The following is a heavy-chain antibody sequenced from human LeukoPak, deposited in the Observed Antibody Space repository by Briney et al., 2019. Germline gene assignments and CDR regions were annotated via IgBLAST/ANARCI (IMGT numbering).Heavy chain of an antibody. J-gene: IGHJ4*02. CDR3: AGGGNRGSRKPNDDY. CDR2: SSAYNGNT. CDR1: GYTFTSYG. Sequence: ASVKVSCKASGYTFTSYGISWVRQAPGQGLEWMGWSSAYNGNTNYAQKLQGRVTMTTDTSTSTAYMELRSLRSDDTAVYYCAGGGNRGSRKPNDDYWGKGTLVTVSS. D-gene: IGHD1-1*01. V-gene: IGHV1-18*01.